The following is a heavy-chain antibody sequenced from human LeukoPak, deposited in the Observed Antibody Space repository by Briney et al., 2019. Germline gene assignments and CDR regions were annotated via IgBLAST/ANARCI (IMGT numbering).Heavy chain of an antibody. J-gene: IGHJ3*02. CDR2: IYYSGST. Sequence: PSETLSLTCTVSGGSISSGGYSWSWIRQHPGKGLEWIGYIYYSGSTYYNPSLKSRATISVDTSKNQFSLKLSSVTAADTVVYYCARDPDSSGYPYAFDIWGQGTMVTVSS. D-gene: IGHD3-22*01. V-gene: IGHV4-31*03. CDR3: ARDPDSSGYPYAFDI. CDR1: GGSISSGGYS.